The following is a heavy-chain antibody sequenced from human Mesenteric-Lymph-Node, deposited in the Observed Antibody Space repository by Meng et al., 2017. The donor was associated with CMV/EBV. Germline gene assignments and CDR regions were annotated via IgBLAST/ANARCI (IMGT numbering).Heavy chain of an antibody. CDR1: GLTFSSIG. CDR3: ARGAPYQLRGENYDYYGMDV. D-gene: IGHD2-2*01. CDR2: VYYDGSKS. J-gene: IGHJ6*02. V-gene: IGHV3-33*01. Sequence: GESLKISCAASGLTFSSIGMHWVRQAPGKGLEWVAVVYYDGSKSFYADSVKGRFTISRDNSKSTLYLQMNSLRADDTAVYYCARGAPYQLRGENYDYYGMDVWGQGTTVTVSS.